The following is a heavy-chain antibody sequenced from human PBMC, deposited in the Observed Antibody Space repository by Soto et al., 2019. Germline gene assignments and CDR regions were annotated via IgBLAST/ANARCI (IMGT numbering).Heavy chain of an antibody. Sequence: QLQLHESGPGLVRPSETLSLTCTVSSGSISSSSYYWGWIRQPPGKGLEWIGSIYYSGNTYYNPSLKSRVTISIDSSKTQFSLKLNSVTTADTAVYYFGAQDYGAKGYYFETWGQGTLVTVSS. D-gene: IGHD4-17*01. CDR3: GAQDYGAKGYYFET. V-gene: IGHV4-39*01. CDR1: SGSISSSSYY. CDR2: IYYSGNT. J-gene: IGHJ4*02.